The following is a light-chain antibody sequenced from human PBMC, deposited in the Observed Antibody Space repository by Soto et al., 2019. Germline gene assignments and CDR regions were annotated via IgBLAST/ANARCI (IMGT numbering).Light chain of an antibody. CDR3: SSYTSSSTPYV. V-gene: IGLV2-14*01. CDR2: EVS. Sequence: QSALTQPASVSGSPGQSITISCTGTSSDVGGYNYVSWYPRHPGKAPKLMIYEVSNRPSGVSNRFSGSKSGNTASLTISGLQADDEADYYCSSYTSSSTPYVFGTGTKVTVL. J-gene: IGLJ1*01. CDR1: SSDVGGYNY.